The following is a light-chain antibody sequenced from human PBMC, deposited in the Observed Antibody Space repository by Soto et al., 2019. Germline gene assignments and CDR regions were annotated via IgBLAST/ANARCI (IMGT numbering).Light chain of an antibody. CDR1: QSVTSNY. V-gene: IGKV3-20*01. CDR2: GAS. CDR3: QQYGLSPLLYT. J-gene: IGKJ2*01. Sequence: EIVLTQSPGTLSLSPGERATLSCRASQSVTSNYLAWYQQKPGQAPRLLIYGASTRAAGVPDRFSGSGSGTDFTLTITRLEPEDFAVYECQQYGLSPLLYTFGQGTRLGVK.